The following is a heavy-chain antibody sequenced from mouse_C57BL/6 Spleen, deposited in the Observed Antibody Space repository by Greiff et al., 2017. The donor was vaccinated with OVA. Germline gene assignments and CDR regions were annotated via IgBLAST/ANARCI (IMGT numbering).Heavy chain of an antibody. Sequence: EVQLKQSGPVLVKPGASVKMSCKASGYTFTDYYMNWVKQSHGKSLEWIGVINPYNGGTSYNQKFKGKATLTVDKSSSTAYMELNSLTSEDSAVYYCARSFITTVVATDYYYAMDYWGQGTSVTVSS. J-gene: IGHJ4*01. D-gene: IGHD1-1*01. CDR3: ARSFITTVVATDYYYAMDY. CDR1: GYTFTDYY. CDR2: INPYNGGT. V-gene: IGHV1-19*01.